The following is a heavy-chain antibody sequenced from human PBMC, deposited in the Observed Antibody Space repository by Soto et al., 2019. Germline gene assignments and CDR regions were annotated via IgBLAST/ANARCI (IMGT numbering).Heavy chain of an antibody. CDR1: GYTFTSYG. V-gene: IGHV1-18*01. CDR3: ARDRGSYALDY. Sequence: QVQLVQSGAEVKKPGASVKVSCKASGYTFTSYGIIWVRQAPGQGLEWMGWISAYNGNTHYAQKLQGRVTMTTDTSTGTAYRELRSLSSDDTAVYYCARDRGSYALDYWGQGTLVTVSS. D-gene: IGHD1-26*01. CDR2: ISAYNGNT. J-gene: IGHJ4*02.